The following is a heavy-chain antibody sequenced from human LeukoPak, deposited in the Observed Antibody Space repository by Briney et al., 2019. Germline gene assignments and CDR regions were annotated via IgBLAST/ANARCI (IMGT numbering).Heavy chain of an antibody. CDR2: INPSGGST. V-gene: IGHV1-46*01. CDR3: ARGSVVVVIPDDY. Sequence: ASVKVSCKASGYTFTSYGISWVRQAPGQGLEWMGIINPSGGSTSYAQKFQGRVTMTRDTSTSTVYMELSSLRSEDTAVYYCARGSVVVVIPDDYWGQGTLVTVSS. J-gene: IGHJ4*02. CDR1: GYTFTSYG. D-gene: IGHD3-22*01.